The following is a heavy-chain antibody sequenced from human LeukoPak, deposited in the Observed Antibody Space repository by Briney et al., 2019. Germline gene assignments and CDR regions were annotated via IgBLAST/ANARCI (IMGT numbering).Heavy chain of an antibody. CDR3: AKAGVAVAANFDY. Sequence: PGRSLRLSCAASGFTFSSYGMHWVRQAPGKGLEWVAVISYDGSNKYHADSVKGRFTISRDNSKNTLYLQMNSLRAEDTAVYYCAKAGVAVAANFDYWGQGTLVTVSS. J-gene: IGHJ4*02. CDR2: ISYDGSNK. V-gene: IGHV3-30*18. CDR1: GFTFSSYG. D-gene: IGHD6-19*01.